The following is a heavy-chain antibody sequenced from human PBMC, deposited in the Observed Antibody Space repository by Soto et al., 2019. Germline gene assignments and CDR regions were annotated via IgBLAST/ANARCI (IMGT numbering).Heavy chain of an antibody. Sequence: EVQLLESGGGLVQPWGSLSLSCAASGFTFSSYAMSWFRQAPGKGLEWVSAISGSGGSTYYADSVKGRFTISRDNSKNTLYLQMNSLRAEDTAVYYCAKTSAELVPVDYWGQGTLVPVSS. CDR1: GFTFSSYA. V-gene: IGHV3-23*01. D-gene: IGHD6-6*01. CDR3: AKTSAELVPVDY. CDR2: ISGSGGST. J-gene: IGHJ4*02.